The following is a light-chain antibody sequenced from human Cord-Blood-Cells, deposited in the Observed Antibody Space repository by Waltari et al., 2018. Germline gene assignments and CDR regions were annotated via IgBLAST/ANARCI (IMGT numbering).Light chain of an antibody. Sequence: DVVMTQSPLSLPVTLGQPASISCRSSQSLVYSDGNTSLNWFQQRPGQSPRRLSYKVSNRDSGVPDRFSGSGSGTDFTLKISRVEAEDVGVYYCMQGTHWPPLYTFGQGTKLEIK. CDR1: QSLVYSDGNTS. V-gene: IGKV2-30*01. CDR2: KVS. CDR3: MQGTHWPPLYT. J-gene: IGKJ2*01.